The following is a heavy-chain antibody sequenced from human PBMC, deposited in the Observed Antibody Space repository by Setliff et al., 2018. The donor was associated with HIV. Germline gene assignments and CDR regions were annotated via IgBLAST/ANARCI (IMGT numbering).Heavy chain of an antibody. CDR1: GFTFRDYS. Sequence: GGSLRLSCTASGFTFRDYSMNWVRQAPGKGLEWVSYLGKSNSRMTYAGSGKGRFTISGDNAKNTLYLQMTRLRAEDTAVYYCARGEFYCGTDCYWSSFDSWGQGTLVTVSS. V-gene: IGHV3-48*01. J-gene: IGHJ4*02. D-gene: IGHD2-21*02. CDR3: ARGEFYCGTDCYWSSFDS. CDR2: LGKSNSRM.